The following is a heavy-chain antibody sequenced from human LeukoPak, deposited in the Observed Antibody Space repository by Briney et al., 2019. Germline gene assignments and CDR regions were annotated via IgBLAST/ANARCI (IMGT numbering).Heavy chain of an antibody. CDR3: AKDRPRVVPAAHYGMDV. Sequence: GGSLRLSCAASGFTFSSYGMHWVRQAPGKGLGWVAVILSDGSKEFHTDSVKGRFTISRDNSKNTLYLQMNSLRAEDTAVYYCAKDRPRVVPAAHYGMDVWGQGTTVTVSS. D-gene: IGHD2-2*01. CDR2: ILSDGSKE. CDR1: GFTFSSYG. J-gene: IGHJ6*02. V-gene: IGHV3-30*02.